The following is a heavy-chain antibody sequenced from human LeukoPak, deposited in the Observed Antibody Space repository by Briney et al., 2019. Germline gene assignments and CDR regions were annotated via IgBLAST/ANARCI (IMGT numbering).Heavy chain of an antibody. CDR2: IYYSGST. V-gene: IGHV4-39*07. J-gene: IGHJ6*03. Sequence: PSETLSLTCTVSGGSISSSSYYWGWIRQPPGKGLEWIGSIYYSGSTYYNPSLESRVTISVDTSKNQFSLKLSSVTAADTAVYYCARASPYYYYYYYMDVWGKGTTVTISS. CDR3: ARASPYYYYYYYMDV. CDR1: GGSISSSSYY.